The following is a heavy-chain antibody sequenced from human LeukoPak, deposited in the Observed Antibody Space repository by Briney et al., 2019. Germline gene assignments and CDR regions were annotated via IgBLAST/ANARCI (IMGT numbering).Heavy chain of an antibody. Sequence: ASVKVSCKASGYTFTSYYMHWVRQAPGQGLEWMGWINPNSGGTNYAQKFQGRVTMTRDTSISTAYMELSRLRSDDTAVYYCARVGGYSYGYGFDYWGQGTLVTVSS. J-gene: IGHJ4*02. CDR3: ARVGGYSYGYGFDY. V-gene: IGHV1-2*02. D-gene: IGHD5-18*01. CDR2: INPNSGGT. CDR1: GYTFTSYY.